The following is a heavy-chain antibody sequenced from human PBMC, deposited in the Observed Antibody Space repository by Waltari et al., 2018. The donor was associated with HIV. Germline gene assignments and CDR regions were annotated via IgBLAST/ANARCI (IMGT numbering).Heavy chain of an antibody. CDR2: IRRGNNDK. V-gene: IGHV3-21*04. J-gene: IGHJ4*02. D-gene: IGHD5-18*01. Sequence: DVYLVESGGGVVKTGGSIRLTCEASGFDLRHFSMNWVRQSPVNGLEWVASIRRGNNDKHYLDSVRGRFVISRDNSESSVYLQMESLREEDTATYFCVRDDPGYGPIDHWGQGTLVSV. CDR1: GFDLRHFS. CDR3: VRDDPGYGPIDH.